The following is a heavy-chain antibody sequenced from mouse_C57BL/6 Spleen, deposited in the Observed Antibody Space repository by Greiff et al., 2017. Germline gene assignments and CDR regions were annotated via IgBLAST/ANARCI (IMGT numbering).Heavy chain of an antibody. CDR1: GFTFSDYG. CDR2: ISNLAYSI. V-gene: IGHV5-15*01. Sequence: EVQRVESGGGLVQPGGSLKLSCAASGFTFSDYGLAWVRQAPRKGPEWVAFISNLAYSIYYADTVTGRFTISRGNAKNTLYLEMSSLRSEDTAMYYCARQKGWDYAMDYWGQGTSVTVSS. D-gene: IGHD3-3*01. J-gene: IGHJ4*01. CDR3: ARQKGWDYAMDY.